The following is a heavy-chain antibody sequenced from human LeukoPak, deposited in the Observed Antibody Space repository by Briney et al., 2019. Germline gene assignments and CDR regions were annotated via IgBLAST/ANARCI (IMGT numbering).Heavy chain of an antibody. CDR1: GFTFSNYA. CDR2: ISGSGDNT. D-gene: IGHD2-15*01. V-gene: IGHV3-23*01. Sequence: GGSLRLSCAASGFTFSNYAMSWVRQAPGKGLEWVSAISGSGDNTYYADSVKGRFTVSRDNSKNTLYVQMKSLRAEDTAVYYCARPRLEYCSGGSCFDAFDIWGQGTMVTVSS. CDR3: ARPRLEYCSGGSCFDAFDI. J-gene: IGHJ3*02.